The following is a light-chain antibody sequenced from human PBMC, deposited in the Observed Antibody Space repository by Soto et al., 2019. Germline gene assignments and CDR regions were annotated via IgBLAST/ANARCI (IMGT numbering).Light chain of an antibody. CDR3: SSYAGSNKVV. CDR2: EVS. V-gene: IGLV2-8*01. J-gene: IGLJ2*01. Sequence: QSALTQPPSASGSPGQSVTISCTGTSGDVGGYNYVSWYQQHPGKAPKLMIYEVSKRPSGVPDRFSGSKSGNTASLTVSGLQAEDEADYYCSSYAGSNKVVFGGGTKVTVL. CDR1: SGDVGGYNY.